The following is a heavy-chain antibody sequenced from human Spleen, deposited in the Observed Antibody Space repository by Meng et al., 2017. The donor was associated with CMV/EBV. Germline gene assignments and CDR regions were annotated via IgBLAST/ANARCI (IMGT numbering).Heavy chain of an antibody. CDR3: AKARSTSPYYHYYAMDV. J-gene: IGHJ6*02. CDR1: GFTFDDYA. CDR2: ISWNSGNM. Sequence: SLKISCAASGFTFDDYAMHWVRQAPGKGLEWVSGISWNSGNMGYADSVKGRFTISRDNAKNSLYLQMNSLRAEDTALYYCAKARSTSPYYHYYAMDVWGQGTTVTVSS. D-gene: IGHD2-2*01. V-gene: IGHV3-9*01.